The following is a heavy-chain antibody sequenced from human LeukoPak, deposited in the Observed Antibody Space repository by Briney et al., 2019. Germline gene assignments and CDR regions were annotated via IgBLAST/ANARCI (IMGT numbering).Heavy chain of an antibody. CDR2: IYYSGST. D-gene: IGHD5-24*01. CDR3: ARHDVPNYLFDY. V-gene: IGHV4-34*01. J-gene: IGHJ4*02. Sequence: SETLSLTCAVYGGSFSGYYWSWIRQPPGKGLEWIGSIYYSGSTYYNPSLKSRVTISVDTSKNQFSLKLSSVTAADTAVYYCARHDVPNYLFDYWGQGTLVTVSS. CDR1: GGSFSGYY.